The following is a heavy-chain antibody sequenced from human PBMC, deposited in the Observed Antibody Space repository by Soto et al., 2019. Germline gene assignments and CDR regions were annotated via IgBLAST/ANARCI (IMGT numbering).Heavy chain of an antibody. Sequence: GESLKISCKGSGYSFITYWIGWVRQMPGKGLEWMGIIYPGDSDTRYSPSFQGQVTISDDKSISTAYLQWSSLKASDTAMYYCARAPNHVDRFPEAFDIWGQGTMVTVSS. V-gene: IGHV5-51*01. CDR2: IYPGDSDT. CDR3: ARAPNHVDRFPEAFDI. D-gene: IGHD3-9*01. CDR1: GYSFITYW. J-gene: IGHJ3*02.